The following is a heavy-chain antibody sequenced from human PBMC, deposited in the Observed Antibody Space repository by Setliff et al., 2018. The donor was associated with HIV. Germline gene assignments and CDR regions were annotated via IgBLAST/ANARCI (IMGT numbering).Heavy chain of an antibody. CDR1: GFTFSSYA. CDR3: ARGYYMDV. J-gene: IGHJ6*03. V-gene: IGHV3-23*03. Sequence: PGGSLRLSCAASGFTFSSYAMSWVRQAPGKGLEWVSLIYSGGSSTYYADSVKGRFTISRDNSKNMLYLEMNSLRAEDTAVYYCARGYYMDVWGKGTTVTVSS. CDR2: IYSGGSST.